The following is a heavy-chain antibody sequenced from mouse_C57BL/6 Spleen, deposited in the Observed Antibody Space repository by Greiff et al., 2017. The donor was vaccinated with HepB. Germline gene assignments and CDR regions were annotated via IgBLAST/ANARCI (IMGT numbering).Heavy chain of an antibody. D-gene: IGHD2-1*01. CDR1: GYTFTSYG. V-gene: IGHV1-81*01. Sequence: QVQLKESGAELARPGASVKLSCKASGYTFTSYGISWVKQRTGQGLEWIGEIYPRSGNTYYNEKFKGKATLTADKSSSTAYMELRSLTSEDSAVYFCAREREVTGDYWGQGTTLTVSS. J-gene: IGHJ2*01. CDR2: IYPRSGNT. CDR3: AREREVTGDY.